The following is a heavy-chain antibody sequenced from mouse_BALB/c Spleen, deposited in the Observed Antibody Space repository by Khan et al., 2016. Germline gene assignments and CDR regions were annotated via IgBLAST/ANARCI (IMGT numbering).Heavy chain of an antibody. J-gene: IGHJ2*01. D-gene: IGHD1-1*01. Sequence: VQLKHSGPELGNPGASVKVSCKASGYPFTSYNIYWVKQSHGKGLECIGYIDPYIGDTNSNQKFKAKATLTVYKSSSTAYMHLNSLTSEDSAVYYCAREGITTVVSKGLDYWGQGTTLTVSS. CDR2: IDPYIGDT. CDR3: AREGITTVVSKGLDY. CDR1: GYPFTSYN. V-gene: IGHV1S135*01.